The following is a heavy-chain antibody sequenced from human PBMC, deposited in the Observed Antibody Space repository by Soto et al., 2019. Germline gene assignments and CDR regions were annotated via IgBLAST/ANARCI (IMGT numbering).Heavy chain of an antibody. V-gene: IGHV3-53*01. D-gene: IGHD1-26*01. CDR1: GFTVSSNY. CDR2: IYSGGST. Sequence: GGSLRLSCAASGFTVSSNYMXWVRQAPGKGLEWVSVIYSGGSTYYADSVKGRFTISRDNSKNTLYLQMNSLRAEDTAVYYCARGATIVGATTTDYWGQGTLVTVSS. J-gene: IGHJ4*02. CDR3: ARGATIVGATTTDY.